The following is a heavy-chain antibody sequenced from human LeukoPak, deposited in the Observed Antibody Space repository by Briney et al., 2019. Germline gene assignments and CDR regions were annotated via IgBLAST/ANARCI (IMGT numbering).Heavy chain of an antibody. CDR1: GFTFSSYS. Sequence: GGSLRLSCAASGFTFSSYSMNWVRQAPGKGLEWVSSISSSSSYIYYADSVKGRFTISRDNAKNSLYLQMNSLRAEDTAVYYCARAVYVTTPFDYWGQGTLVTVSS. CDR2: ISSSSSYI. V-gene: IGHV3-21*01. J-gene: IGHJ4*02. D-gene: IGHD4-17*01. CDR3: ARAVYVTTPFDY.